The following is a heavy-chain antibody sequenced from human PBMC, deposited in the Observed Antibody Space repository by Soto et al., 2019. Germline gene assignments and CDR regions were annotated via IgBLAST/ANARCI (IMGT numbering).Heavy chain of an antibody. CDR1: GFTFFNYA. J-gene: IGHJ2*01. D-gene: IGHD7-27*01. CDR3: ARKILGSTTRPEDWCFDL. V-gene: IGHV3-23*01. CDR2: ISGGGDAT. Sequence: EVQLLESGGGLVQPGGSLRLSCAGSGFTFFNYAINWVRQAPGKGLEWVSSISGGGDATFFPDSVRGRFTFSRDNSKNTVTLQMNSLGVEDTDVYYCARKILGSTTRPEDWCFDLWGRGTLVTVSS.